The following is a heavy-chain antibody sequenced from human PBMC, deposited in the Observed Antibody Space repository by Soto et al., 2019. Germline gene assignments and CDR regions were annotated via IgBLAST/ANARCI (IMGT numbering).Heavy chain of an antibody. Sequence: GGSLRLSCAASGFTFSSYGMHWVRQAPGKGLEWVTFIWYDGNNKYYADSVKGRFTISRDNSKNTLYLQMNSLRAEDTAVYYCARKEGSDTSGYPTTYYYGMDVWGQGATVTV. CDR2: IWYDGNNK. CDR1: GFTFSSYG. D-gene: IGHD3-22*01. CDR3: ARKEGSDTSGYPTTYYYGMDV. V-gene: IGHV3-33*01. J-gene: IGHJ6*02.